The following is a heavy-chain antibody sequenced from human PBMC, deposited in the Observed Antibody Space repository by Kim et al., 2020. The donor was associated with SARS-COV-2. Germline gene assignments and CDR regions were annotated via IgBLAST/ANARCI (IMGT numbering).Heavy chain of an antibody. CDR3: ARPNYYDFWIDS. CDR1: GGSITSTSHY. Sequence: SETLSLTCTVSGGSITSTSHYWGWIRQPPGQGLEWIGNIYYSGSTYYNPSLKSRVTISVDTSKNQFSLKLYSVTAADTAVYFCARPNYYDFWIDSWGQGTLVTVSS. D-gene: IGHD3-3*01. J-gene: IGHJ4*02. CDR2: IYYSGST. V-gene: IGHV4-39*01.